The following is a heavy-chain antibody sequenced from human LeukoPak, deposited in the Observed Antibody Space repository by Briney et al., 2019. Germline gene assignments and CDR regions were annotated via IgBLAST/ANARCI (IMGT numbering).Heavy chain of an antibody. CDR1: GFTFSSYA. CDR2: ISGSGGST. V-gene: IGHV3-23*01. J-gene: IGHJ4*02. D-gene: IGHD6-13*01. CDR3: ATRNSTERAKGFDY. Sequence: GGSLRLPCAASGFTFSSYAMSWVRQAPGKGLEWVSAISGSGGSTYYADSVKGRFTISRDNSKNTLYLQMNSLRAEDTAVYYCATRNSTERAKGFDYWGQGTLVTVSS.